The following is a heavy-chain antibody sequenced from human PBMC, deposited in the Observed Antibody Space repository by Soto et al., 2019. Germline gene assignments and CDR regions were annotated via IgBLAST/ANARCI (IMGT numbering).Heavy chain of an antibody. CDR1: GGSISSSSYY. Sequence: QLQLQESGPGLVKPSETLSLTCTVSGGSISSSSYYWGWIRQPPGKGLEWIGSIYYSGSTYYNPSLKSRVTISVDTSKNQFSLKLSSVTAADTAVYYCARYEYYGDYEAYWGQGTLVTVSS. CDR2: IYYSGST. J-gene: IGHJ4*02. D-gene: IGHD4-17*01. V-gene: IGHV4-39*01. CDR3: ARYEYYGDYEAY.